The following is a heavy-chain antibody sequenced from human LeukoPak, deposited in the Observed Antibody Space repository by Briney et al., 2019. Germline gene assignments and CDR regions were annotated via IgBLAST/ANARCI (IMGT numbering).Heavy chain of an antibody. V-gene: IGHV1-3*01. CDR3: ARSVVVVVHNWYFDL. CDR2: INAGNGDT. CDR1: GYTFTTYS. D-gene: IGHD2-15*01. Sequence: GASVKVSCKASGYTFTTYSIHWVRQAPGQRLEWMGWINAGNGDTKYSQKFQGRVTITRDTSASTAYMELSSLRSEDTAVYYCARSVVVVVHNWYFDLWGRGTLVTVSS. J-gene: IGHJ2*01.